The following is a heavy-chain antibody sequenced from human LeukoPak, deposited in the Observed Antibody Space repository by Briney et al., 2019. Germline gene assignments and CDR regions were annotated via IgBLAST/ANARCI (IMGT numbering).Heavy chain of an antibody. J-gene: IGHJ4*02. CDR1: GGSSSHYY. D-gene: IGHD3-10*01. CDR3: ARDFSGSSGGY. V-gene: IGHV4-59*01. Sequence: SETLSLTCTVSGGSSSHYYWSWIRQPPGKGLEWIGYIHSSGRTIYSPSLKSRVAISAETSKNMFSLNLSSVTAADTAVYYCARDFSGSSGGYWGQGTLVTVSS. CDR2: IHSSGRT.